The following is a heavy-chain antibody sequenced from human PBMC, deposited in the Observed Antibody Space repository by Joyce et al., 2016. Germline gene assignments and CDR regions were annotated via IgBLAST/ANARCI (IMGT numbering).Heavy chain of an antibody. J-gene: IGHJ4*02. CDR1: GLTFSDYY. CDR2: IDPEDGER. Sequence: EVQLVQSGAEVKKPGATVKISCKVSGLTFSDYYIHWVQQAPGKRLEWVVLIDPEDGERKYAEKFEGRVSITADMSTDTAYMELSSLKSEDTAVYYCATGDTALISGDYWGQGTLVIVSS. D-gene: IGHD5-18*01. V-gene: IGHV1-69-2*01. CDR3: ATGDTALISGDY.